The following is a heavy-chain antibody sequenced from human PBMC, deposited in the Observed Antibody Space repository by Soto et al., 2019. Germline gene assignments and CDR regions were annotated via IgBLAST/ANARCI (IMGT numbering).Heavy chain of an antibody. J-gene: IGHJ6*02. CDR2: IWYDGSNK. CDR3: ARDREQWLVPGYYYYGLDV. CDR1: GFTFSSYG. V-gene: IGHV3-33*01. D-gene: IGHD6-19*01. Sequence: GGSLRLSCAASGFTFSSYGMHWVRQAPGKGLEWVAVIWYDGSNKYYADSVKGRFTISRDNSKNTLYLQMNSLRAEDTAVYYCARDREQWLVPGYYYYGLDVWGQGTTVTVSS.